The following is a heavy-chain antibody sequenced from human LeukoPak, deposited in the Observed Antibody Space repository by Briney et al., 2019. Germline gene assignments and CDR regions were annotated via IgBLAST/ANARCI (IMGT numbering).Heavy chain of an antibody. CDR2: ISAYNGNT. J-gene: IGHJ4*02. D-gene: IGHD6-13*01. Sequence: ASVKVSCKASGYTFTSYGISWVRQAPGQGLEWMGWISAYNGNTNYAQKLQGRVTMTTDTSTSTAYMELRGLRSDDTAVYYCARADQIAAAGLFDYWGQGTLVTVSS. CDR3: ARADQIAAAGLFDY. CDR1: GYTFTSYG. V-gene: IGHV1-18*01.